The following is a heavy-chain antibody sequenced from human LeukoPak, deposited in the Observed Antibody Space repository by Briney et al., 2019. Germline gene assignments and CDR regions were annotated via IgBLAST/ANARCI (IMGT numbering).Heavy chain of an antibody. Sequence: ASVTVSCKASGYTFTSYYMHWVRQAPGQGLEWMGIINPSGGSTSYAQKFQGRVTITRNTSISTAFMELSSLRSEDTAVYYCARRAVGNSYYYSMDVWGKGTTVTVSS. CDR2: INPSGGST. J-gene: IGHJ6*03. CDR1: GYTFTSYY. V-gene: IGHV1-46*01. CDR3: ARRAVGNSYYYSMDV. D-gene: IGHD6-19*01.